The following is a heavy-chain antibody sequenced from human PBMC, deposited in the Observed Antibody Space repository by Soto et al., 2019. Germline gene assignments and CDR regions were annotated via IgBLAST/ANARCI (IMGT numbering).Heavy chain of an antibody. V-gene: IGHV3-30-3*01. J-gene: IGHJ2*01. CDR2: ISYDGSNK. CDR1: GFTFSSYA. CDR3: ARDNLEGMYGGNQKYRYFDL. Sequence: QVQLVESGGGVVQPGRSLRLSCAASGFTFSSYAMHWVRQAPGKGLEWVAVISYDGSNKYYADSVKGRFTISRDNSKNTLYLQMNSLRAEDTAVYYCARDNLEGMYGGNQKYRYFDLWGRGTLVTVSS. D-gene: IGHD2-15*01.